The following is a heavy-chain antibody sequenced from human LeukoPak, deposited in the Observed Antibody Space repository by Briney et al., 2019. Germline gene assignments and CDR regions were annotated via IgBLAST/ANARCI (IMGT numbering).Heavy chain of an antibody. J-gene: IGHJ2*01. CDR2: IYHSGST. Sequence: PSETLSLTCTVSGYSISSGYYRGWIRQPPGKGLEWIGSIYHSGSTYYNPSLKSRVTISVDTSKNQFSLKLSSVTAADTAVYYCARGLTTVTTSPNWYFDLWGRGTLVTVSS. V-gene: IGHV4-38-2*02. CDR3: ARGLTTVTTSPNWYFDL. D-gene: IGHD4-17*01. CDR1: GYSISSGYY.